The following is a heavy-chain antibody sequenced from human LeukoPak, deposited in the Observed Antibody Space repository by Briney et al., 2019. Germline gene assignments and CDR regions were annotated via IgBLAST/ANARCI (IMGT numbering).Heavy chain of an antibody. Sequence: GGSLRLSCAASGFTFSNYWMHWVRQAPGKGLVWVSRINSDGINTSYADSVKGRFTISRDNAKNTLNLRMNSLRAEDTAVYYCARDLGQYYDTSDNWFDPWGQGTLVTVSS. J-gene: IGHJ5*02. D-gene: IGHD3-22*01. CDR1: GFTFSNYW. V-gene: IGHV3-74*01. CDR2: INSDGINT. CDR3: ARDLGQYYDTSDNWFDP.